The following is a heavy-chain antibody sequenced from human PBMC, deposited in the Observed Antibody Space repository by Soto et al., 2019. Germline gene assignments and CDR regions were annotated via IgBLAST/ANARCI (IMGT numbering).Heavy chain of an antibody. J-gene: IGHJ4*02. CDR2: INHSGST. D-gene: IGHD1-26*01. CDR3: AREKYYVSDY. CDR1: GGACIVYY. Sequence: SETLSLTCAVYGGACIVYYWGWIRQAPGKGLEWIGEINHSGSTNYNPSLKSRVTISVDTSKNQFSLKLSSVTAADTAVYYCAREKYYVSDYWGQGTLVTVSS. V-gene: IGHV4-34*01.